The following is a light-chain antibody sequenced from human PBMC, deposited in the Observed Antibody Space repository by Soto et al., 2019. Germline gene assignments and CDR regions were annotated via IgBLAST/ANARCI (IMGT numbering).Light chain of an antibody. CDR2: AAS. CDR1: QSISTF. V-gene: IGKV1-39*01. J-gene: IGKJ3*01. Sequence: DIQMTQSPSSLSASVGDRVTITFRASQSISTFLNWYQQKPGKAPKLLIYAASTLQSGVPSRFSGSGSGTDFTLTISSLQPEDFATYYCQQLNSYYRGTFGPGTKVDIK. CDR3: QQLNSYYRGT.